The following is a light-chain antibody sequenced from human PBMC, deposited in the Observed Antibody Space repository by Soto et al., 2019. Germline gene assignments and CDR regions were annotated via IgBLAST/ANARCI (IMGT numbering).Light chain of an antibody. Sequence: QSVLTQPPSASGTPGQRVTISCSGSSSNIGSNIVNWYQQLPGTAPKLLIYSNNQRPSEVPDRFSGSKSGTSASLAISGLQSEDEADYYCATWDDSLDGHMVFGGGTKVTVL. CDR1: SSNIGSNI. J-gene: IGLJ2*01. V-gene: IGLV1-44*01. CDR3: ATWDDSLDGHMV. CDR2: SNN.